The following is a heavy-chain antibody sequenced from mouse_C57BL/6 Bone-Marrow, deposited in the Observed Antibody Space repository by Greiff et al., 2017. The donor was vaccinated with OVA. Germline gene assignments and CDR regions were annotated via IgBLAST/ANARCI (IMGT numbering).Heavy chain of an antibody. CDR1: GYTFTSYW. Sequence: QVQLQQPGAELVKPGASVKLSCKASGYTFTSYWMQWVKQRPGQGLEWIGEIDPSDSYTNYNQKFKGKATLTVDTSSSTAYMQLSSLTSEDSAVYYCARGNSNYGYYYAMDYWGQGTSVTVSS. D-gene: IGHD2-5*01. J-gene: IGHJ4*01. CDR2: IDPSDSYT. CDR3: ARGNSNYGYYYAMDY. V-gene: IGHV1-50*01.